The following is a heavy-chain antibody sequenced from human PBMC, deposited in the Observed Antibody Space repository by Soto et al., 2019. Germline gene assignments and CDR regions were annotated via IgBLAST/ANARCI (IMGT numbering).Heavy chain of an antibody. CDR2: ISSSGSTI. CDR1: EFTFSSFE. V-gene: IGHV3-48*03. Sequence: EVQLVESGGGLVQPGGSLRLSCVASEFTFSSFEMNWVRQVPGKGLEWVSYISSSGSTIYYSDSVKGRFTISRDNAKKSLYLQMNSLRVEDTAVYYCVRFGGAAAGPGDYWGQGTQVTVSS. CDR3: VRFGGAAAGPGDY. D-gene: IGHD6-13*01. J-gene: IGHJ4*02.